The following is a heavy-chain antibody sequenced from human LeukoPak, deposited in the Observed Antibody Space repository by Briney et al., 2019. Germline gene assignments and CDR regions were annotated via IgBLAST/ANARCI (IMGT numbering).Heavy chain of an antibody. CDR1: GFTFDDYS. V-gene: IGHV3-43*01. Sequence: GGSLRLSCAASGFTFDDYSMHWVRQAPGKGLEWVSLISWDGGRTYYVDSVKGRFTISRDNSKNSLYLQMNSLRAEDTAVYYCATEALAPHYYGSGSYMGPYYFDYWGQGTLVTVSS. J-gene: IGHJ4*02. CDR3: ATEALAPHYYGSGSYMGPYYFDY. CDR2: ISWDGGRT. D-gene: IGHD3-10*01.